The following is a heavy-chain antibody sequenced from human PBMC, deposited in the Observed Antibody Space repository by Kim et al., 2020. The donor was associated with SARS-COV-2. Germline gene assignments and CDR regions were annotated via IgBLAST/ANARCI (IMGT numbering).Heavy chain of an antibody. Sequence: GKTNDAQKFKGRVTIIADKFRSTVYMELSSLRSEDTAVYYCAGDGTQHLDDWGQGTLVTVSS. V-gene: IGHV1-69*04. D-gene: IGHD6-13*01. CDR3: AGDGTQHLDD. CDR2: GKT. J-gene: IGHJ4*02.